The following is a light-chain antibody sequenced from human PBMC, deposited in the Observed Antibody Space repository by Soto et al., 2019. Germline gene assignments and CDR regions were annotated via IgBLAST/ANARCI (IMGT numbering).Light chain of an antibody. J-gene: IGLJ3*02. CDR3: SSYPKSDATLVV. Sequence: QSALTQPASVSGSPGQSITISCAGTNSDVGAYNYVSWYQQHPGKAPKLIIYAINNRPSGVSDRFSGSKSGNTASLTISGLQAEDESDYYCSSYPKSDATLVVFGGGTKVTVL. CDR2: AIN. CDR1: NSDVGAYNY. V-gene: IGLV2-14*01.